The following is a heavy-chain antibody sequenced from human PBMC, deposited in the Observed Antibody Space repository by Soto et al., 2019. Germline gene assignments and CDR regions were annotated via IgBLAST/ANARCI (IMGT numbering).Heavy chain of an antibody. CDR2: ISAYNGNP. CDR1: GYTFTTYG. Sequence: ASVKVSCKPSGYTFTTYGINWVRQAPGQGLEWMGWISAYNGNPNYAQKFQGRVTMTTDTSTSTAYMELRSLRSDDTAVYYCARDSLAARPGWFDPWGQGTLVTVSS. J-gene: IGHJ5*02. CDR3: ARDSLAARPGWFDP. V-gene: IGHV1-18*01. D-gene: IGHD6-6*01.